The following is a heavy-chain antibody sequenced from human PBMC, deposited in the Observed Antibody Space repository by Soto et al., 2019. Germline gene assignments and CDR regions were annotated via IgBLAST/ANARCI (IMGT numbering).Heavy chain of an antibody. D-gene: IGHD6-13*01. CDR3: ARLAAAGTVRSYFDY. Sequence: EVQLVQSGAEVKKPGESLKISCKGSGYSFTSYWIGWVRQMPGKGLEWMGIIYPGDSDTRYSPSFQGQVTISADKSISTAYLQWSSLKASDIAMYYCARLAAAGTVRSYFDYWGQGTLVTVSS. CDR1: GYSFTSYW. J-gene: IGHJ4*02. V-gene: IGHV5-51*03. CDR2: IYPGDSDT.